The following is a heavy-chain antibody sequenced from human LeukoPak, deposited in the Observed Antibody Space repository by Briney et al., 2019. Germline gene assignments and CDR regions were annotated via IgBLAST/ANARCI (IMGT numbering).Heavy chain of an antibody. Sequence: SETLSLTCTVSGGSISSSSYYWGWIRQPPGKGLEWIGSIYYSGSTYYNPSLKSRVTISVDTSKNQFSLKLSSVTAADTAVYYCARDSSWSYFDYWGQGTLVTVSS. CDR3: ARDSSWSYFDY. J-gene: IGHJ4*02. CDR1: GGSISSSSYY. V-gene: IGHV4-39*07. CDR2: IYYSGST. D-gene: IGHD6-13*01.